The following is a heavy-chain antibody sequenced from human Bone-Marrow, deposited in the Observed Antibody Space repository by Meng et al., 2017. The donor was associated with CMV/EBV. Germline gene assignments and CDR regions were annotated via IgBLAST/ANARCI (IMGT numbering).Heavy chain of an antibody. J-gene: IGHJ4*02. V-gene: IGHV3-30*02. D-gene: IGHD4-11*01. Sequence: GGSLRLSCAASGFTFSSYGMHWVRQAPGKGLEWVAFIRYDGSNKYYADSVKGRFTISRDNSKNTLYLQMNSLRAEDTAVYYCAKDRGTVTTQGTDYWGQGTLVTGSS. CDR1: GFTFSSYG. CDR3: AKDRGTVTTQGTDY. CDR2: IRYDGSNK.